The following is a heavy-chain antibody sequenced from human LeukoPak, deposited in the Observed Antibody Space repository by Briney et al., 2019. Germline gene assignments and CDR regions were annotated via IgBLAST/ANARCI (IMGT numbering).Heavy chain of an antibody. V-gene: IGHV4-61*01. CDR3: ARRGESYGDNWLDP. Sequence: SETLSLTCDVSGVSTNTCCYYWTWIRQPPGKGLEWIGYKYYSGSTRYNSSLRSRLTISLDTSKNQFSLRLTSVTAADTAVYYCARRGESYGDNWLDPWGQGLLVTVSS. CDR1: GVSTNTCCYY. D-gene: IGHD1-26*01. J-gene: IGHJ5*02. CDR2: KYYSGST.